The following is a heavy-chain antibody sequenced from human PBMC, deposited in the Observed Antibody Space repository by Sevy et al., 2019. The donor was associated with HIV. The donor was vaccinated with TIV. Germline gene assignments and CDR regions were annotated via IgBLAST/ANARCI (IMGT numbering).Heavy chain of an antibody. J-gene: IGHJ4*02. Sequence: GGSLRLSCAASGFTFSSYGMHLVRQAPGKGLEWVAVIWYDGSNKYYADSVKGRFTISRDNSKNTLYLQMNSLRAEDTAVYYCASGYSSSSIFDYWGQGTLVTVSS. CDR1: GFTFSSYG. CDR3: ASGYSSSSIFDY. D-gene: IGHD6-13*01. CDR2: IWYDGSNK. V-gene: IGHV3-33*08.